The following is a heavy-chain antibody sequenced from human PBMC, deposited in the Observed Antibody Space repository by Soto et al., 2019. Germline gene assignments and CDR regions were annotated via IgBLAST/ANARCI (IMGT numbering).Heavy chain of an antibody. Sequence: PSETLSLTCTVSGVSLNSGSYYWGWIRQHPGKGLEWIGYIYYSGSTYYNPSLKSRVTISVDTSKNQFSLKLSSVTAADTAVYYCAREGSGTLDYWGQGTLVTVSS. CDR1: GVSLNSGSYY. V-gene: IGHV4-31*02. J-gene: IGHJ4*02. CDR3: AREGSGTLDY. D-gene: IGHD1-1*01. CDR2: IYYSGST.